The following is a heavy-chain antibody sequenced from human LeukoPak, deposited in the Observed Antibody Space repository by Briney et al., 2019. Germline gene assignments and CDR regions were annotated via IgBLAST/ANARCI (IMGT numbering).Heavy chain of an antibody. CDR3: ARGANYDFWSGYPPPYYFDY. CDR1: GGSISSYY. J-gene: IGHJ4*02. D-gene: IGHD3-3*01. V-gene: IGHV4-59*01. Sequence: SETLSLTCTVSGGSISSYYWSWIRQPPGKGLEWIGYIYYSGSTNYNPSLKSRVTISVDTSKNQFSLKLSSVTAADTAVYYCARGANYDFWSGYPPPYYFDYWGQGTLVTVSS. CDR2: IYYSGST.